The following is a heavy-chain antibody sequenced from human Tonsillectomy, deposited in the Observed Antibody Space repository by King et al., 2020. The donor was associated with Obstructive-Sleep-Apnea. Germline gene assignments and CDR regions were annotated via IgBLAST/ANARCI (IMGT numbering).Heavy chain of an antibody. J-gene: IGHJ4*02. CDR2: LYSGGAT. Sequence: VQLVESGGGLVQPGGSLRLSCAVSGFTVSSTYMSCVRQAPGKGLEWVSTLYSGGATDYADSVTGRFTISRDTSKNTLYLQMNSLRAEDTAVYFCARGLGYSYGYSFDYWGQGTLVTVSS. CDR3: ARGLGYSYGYSFDY. D-gene: IGHD5-18*01. CDR1: GFTVSSTY. V-gene: IGHV3-66*01.